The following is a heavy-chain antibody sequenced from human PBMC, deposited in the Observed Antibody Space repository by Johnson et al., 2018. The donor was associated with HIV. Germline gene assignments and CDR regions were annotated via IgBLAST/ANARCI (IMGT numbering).Heavy chain of an antibody. V-gene: IGHV3-11*01. CDR1: GFTFSDHY. CDR2: ISSSGSTM. D-gene: IGHD2-21*01. J-gene: IGHJ3*02. Sequence: QMQLVESGGGLVQPGGSLRLSCAASGFTFSDHYMSWIRQAPGKGLEWVSYISSSGSTMYYADSVKGRFTISRDNTKNPLYLQMNSLRAEDTALYYCARVVVVIAIGGTDAFDIWGQGTMVTVSS. CDR3: ARVVVVIAIGGTDAFDI.